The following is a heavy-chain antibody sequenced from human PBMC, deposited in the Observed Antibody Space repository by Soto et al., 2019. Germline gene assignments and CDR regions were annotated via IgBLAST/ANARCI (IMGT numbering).Heavy chain of an antibody. CDR2: ISAYYGNT. CDR3: ASGVTTKAPHNWFDP. J-gene: IGHJ5*02. D-gene: IGHD4-17*01. Sequence: GASVKVACKASGYTFTSYGISWVRQAPGQGLEWMGWISAYYGNTNYAQKLQGRVTMTADTSTSTAYMELSSLRSEDTAVYYCASGVTTKAPHNWFDPWGQRTIVTVSS. V-gene: IGHV1-18*01. CDR1: GYTFTSYG.